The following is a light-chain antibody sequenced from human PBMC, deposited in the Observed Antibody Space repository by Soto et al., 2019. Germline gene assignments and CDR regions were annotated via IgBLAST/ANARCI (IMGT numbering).Light chain of an antibody. CDR1: QSVSNNY. CDR3: QQYGSSGT. V-gene: IGKV3-20*01. Sequence: EKVMTQSPATLSVSPGERATLSCRASQSVSNNYLAWYQQKPGQAPRLLIYGASNRATGIPDRFSGSGSGTDFTLTISRLEPEDFAVYYCQQYGSSGTFGQGTKVDIK. CDR2: GAS. J-gene: IGKJ1*01.